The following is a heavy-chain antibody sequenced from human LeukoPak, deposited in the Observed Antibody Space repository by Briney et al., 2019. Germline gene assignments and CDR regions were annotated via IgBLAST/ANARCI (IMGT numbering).Heavy chain of an antibody. D-gene: IGHD2-8*01. CDR3: ARRYCTNGVCYNDRGAFDI. J-gene: IGHJ3*02. Sequence: SVKVSCKASGGTFSSYGISWVRQAPGQGLEWMGEIIPIFGTANYAQKFQGRVTLTADKSTSTAYMELSSLRSEDAAVYYCARRYCTNGVCYNDRGAFDIWGQGTMVTVSS. CDR1: GGTFSSYG. CDR2: IIPIFGTA. V-gene: IGHV1-69*06.